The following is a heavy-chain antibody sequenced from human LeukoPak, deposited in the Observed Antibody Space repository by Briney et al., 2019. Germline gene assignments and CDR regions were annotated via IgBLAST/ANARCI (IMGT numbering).Heavy chain of an antibody. CDR1: GGSFSGYY. Sequence: PSETLSLTCAVYGGSFSGYYWSWIRHPPGKGLEWIGEINHSGSTNYNPSLKSRVTISVDTSKNQFSLKLSSVTAADTAVYYCARGKPPCGGDCYPEYFQHWGQGTLVTVSS. J-gene: IGHJ1*01. V-gene: IGHV4-34*01. D-gene: IGHD2-21*02. CDR2: INHSGST. CDR3: ARGKPPCGGDCYPEYFQH.